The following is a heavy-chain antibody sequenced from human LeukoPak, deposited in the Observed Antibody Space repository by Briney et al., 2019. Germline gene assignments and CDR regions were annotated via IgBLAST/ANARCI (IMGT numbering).Heavy chain of an antibody. CDR2: IYYSGST. D-gene: IGHD2-15*01. CDR1: GGSISSSSYY. CDR3: ARRRACSGGSCPMGPFDY. Sequence: PSETLSLTCTVSGGSISSSSYYWGWIRQPPGKGLEWIGSIYYSGSTYYNPSLKSRVTISVDTSKNQFSLKLSSVTAADTAVYYCARRRACSGGSCPMGPFDYWGQGTLVTVSS. J-gene: IGHJ4*02. V-gene: IGHV4-39*01.